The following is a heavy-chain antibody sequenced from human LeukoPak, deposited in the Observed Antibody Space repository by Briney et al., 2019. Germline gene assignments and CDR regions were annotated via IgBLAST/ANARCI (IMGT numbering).Heavy chain of an antibody. D-gene: IGHD6-19*01. CDR1: GDSVSSNSAA. J-gene: IGHJ4*02. CDR2: TYYRSKWYN. V-gene: IGHV6-1*01. CDR3: ARVLRSGWYAGDYYFDY. Sequence: SQTLSLTCAISGDSVSSNSAAWNWIRQSPSRGLEWLGRTYYRSKWYNGYAVSVKSRITINPDTSKNQFSLQLNSVTPEDTAVYYCARVLRSGWYAGDYYFDYWGQGTLVTVSS.